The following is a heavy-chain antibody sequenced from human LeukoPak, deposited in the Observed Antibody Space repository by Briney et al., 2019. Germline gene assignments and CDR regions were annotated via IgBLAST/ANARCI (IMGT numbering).Heavy chain of an antibody. CDR1: GFTFSSYS. CDR3: AVEEDIVVGPAAIQAFMDG. CDR2: ISSSSSYI. V-gene: IGHV3-21*04. D-gene: IGHD2-2*01. Sequence: GGSLRLSCAASGFTFSSYSMNWVRQAPGKGLEWVSSISSSSSYIYYADSVKGRFTISRDNAKNSLYLQMNSLRAEDTAVYYCAVEEDIVVGPAAIQAFMDGWGKGATVTVSS. J-gene: IGHJ6*03.